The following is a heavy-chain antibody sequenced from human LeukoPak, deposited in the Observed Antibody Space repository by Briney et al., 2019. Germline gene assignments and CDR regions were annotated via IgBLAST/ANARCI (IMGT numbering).Heavy chain of an antibody. D-gene: IGHD5-18*01. J-gene: IGHJ4*02. CDR1: GGSFSGYY. CDR3: ARGRGYSFDRLDY. V-gene: IGHV4-34*01. CDR2: INHSGST. Sequence: SETLSLTCAVYGGSFSGYYWSWIRQPPGKGLEWIGEINHSGSTNYNPSLKSRVTISVDTSKNQFSLKLSSVTAADTAVYYCARGRGYSFDRLDYWGQGTLVTVSS.